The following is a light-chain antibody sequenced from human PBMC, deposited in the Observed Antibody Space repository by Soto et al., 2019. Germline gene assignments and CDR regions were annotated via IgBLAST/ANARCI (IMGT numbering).Light chain of an antibody. CDR3: QQYDSSIT. J-gene: IGKJ5*01. CDR1: QSVSSSY. Sequence: EIVLTQSPGTLSLSPGERATLSCRASQSVSSSYLAWYQQKPGQAPRFLIYGASSRATGIPDRFSGSGSGTDFTLTISRLEPEDFAVYYCQQYDSSITFGQGTRLEI. CDR2: GAS. V-gene: IGKV3-20*01.